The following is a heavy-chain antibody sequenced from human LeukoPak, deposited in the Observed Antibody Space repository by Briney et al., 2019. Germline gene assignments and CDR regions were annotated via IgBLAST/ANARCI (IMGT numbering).Heavy chain of an antibody. CDR2: ISASGGST. CDR3: AKVMKGSERLTMVRGVIIKTAGLYYMDV. D-gene: IGHD3-10*01. V-gene: IGHV3-23*01. J-gene: IGHJ6*03. Sequence: PGGSLRLSCAASGFTLSSYAMSWVRQAPGKGLEWVSSISASGGSTNYADSVKGRLTISRDNSKNTVYLQMNSLIAEDTAVYYCAKVMKGSERLTMVRGVIIKTAGLYYMDVWGKGTTVTVSS. CDR1: GFTLSSYA.